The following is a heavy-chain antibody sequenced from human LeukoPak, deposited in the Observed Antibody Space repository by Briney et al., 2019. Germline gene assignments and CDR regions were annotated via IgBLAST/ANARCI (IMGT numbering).Heavy chain of an antibody. V-gene: IGHV4-30-4*01. D-gene: IGHD6-19*01. CDR1: GGSISSGDYY. J-gene: IGHJ5*02. CDR2: IYYSGST. Sequence: SQTLSLTCTVSGGSISSGDYYWSWIRQPPGKGLEWIGYIYYSGSTYYNPSLKSRVTISVDTSKNQFSLKLSSVTAADTAVYYCARGVQWPNWFDPWGQGTLVTVSS. CDR3: ARGVQWPNWFDP.